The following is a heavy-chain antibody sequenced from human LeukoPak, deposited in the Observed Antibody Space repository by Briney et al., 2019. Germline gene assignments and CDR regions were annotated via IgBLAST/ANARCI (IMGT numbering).Heavy chain of an antibody. Sequence: PGGSLRLSCAASGFTFSSYAMHWVRQAPGKGLEWVAVISYDGSNKYYADSVKGRFTISRDNSKNTLYLQMNSLRAEDTAVYYCAREIAYYDILTGYYTHSDAFDIWGQGTMVTVSS. D-gene: IGHD3-9*01. CDR2: ISYDGSNK. V-gene: IGHV3-30*04. CDR3: AREIAYYDILTGYYTHSDAFDI. J-gene: IGHJ3*02. CDR1: GFTFSSYA.